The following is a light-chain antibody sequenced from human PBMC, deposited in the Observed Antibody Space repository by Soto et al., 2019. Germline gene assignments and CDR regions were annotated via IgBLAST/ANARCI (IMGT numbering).Light chain of an antibody. Sequence: QSVLTQPPSVSGAPGQRVTVSCTGSSSNIGAGYDVHWYQKFPGTAPKLLIYGSTNRPSGVPDRFSGSKSGTSASLAITGLQPEDEADYYCQSYDSRLTGSVFGGGTQLTVL. V-gene: IGLV1-40*01. CDR2: GST. CDR1: SSNIGAGYD. J-gene: IGLJ2*01. CDR3: QSYDSRLTGSV.